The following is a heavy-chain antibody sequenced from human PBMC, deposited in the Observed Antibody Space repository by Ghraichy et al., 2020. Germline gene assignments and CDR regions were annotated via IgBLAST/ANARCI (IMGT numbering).Heavy chain of an antibody. V-gene: IGHV3-33*01. D-gene: IGHD3-16*01. CDR2: IWYDGSNE. J-gene: IGHJ6*02. CDR1: GFTFSSYG. Sequence: GGSLRLSCAASGFTFSSYGMHWVRQAPGKGLEWVAVIWYDGSNEYYADSVKGRFTISRDNSKNTLYLQMNSLRAEDTAVYYCARGMGAYYYRMDVWGQGTTVTVSS. CDR3: ARGMGAYYYRMDV.